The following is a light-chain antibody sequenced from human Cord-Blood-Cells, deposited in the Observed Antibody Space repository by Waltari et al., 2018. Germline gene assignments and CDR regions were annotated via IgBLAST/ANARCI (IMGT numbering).Light chain of an antibody. Sequence: QRPQSPSSLSAPVGNRVTITCRASQSISSYLNWYQQKPGKAPKLLIYAASSLQSGVPSRFSGSGSGTDFTLTISSLQPEDFATYYCQQSYSTPRSFGQGTKLEIK. CDR2: AAS. V-gene: IGKV1-39*01. J-gene: IGKJ2*03. CDR3: QQSYSTPRS. CDR1: QSISSY.